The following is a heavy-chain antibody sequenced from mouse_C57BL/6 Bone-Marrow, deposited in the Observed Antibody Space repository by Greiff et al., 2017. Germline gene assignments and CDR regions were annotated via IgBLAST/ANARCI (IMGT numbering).Heavy chain of an antibody. CDR2: IDPSDSYT. CDR3: ARSYYSNCPWFAY. CDR1: GYTFTSYW. J-gene: IGHJ3*01. Sequence: QVQLQQPGAELVMPGASVKLSCKASGYTFTSYWMHWVKQRPGQGLEWIGEIDPSDSYTNYNQKFKGKSTLTVYKSSSTAYMQLSSLTSEDSAVYYCARSYYSNCPWFAYWGQGTLVTVSA. V-gene: IGHV1-69*01. D-gene: IGHD2-5*01.